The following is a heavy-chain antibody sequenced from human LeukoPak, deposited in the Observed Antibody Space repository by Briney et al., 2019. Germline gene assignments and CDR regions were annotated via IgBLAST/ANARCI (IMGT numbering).Heavy chain of an antibody. CDR2: VSTTGGST. V-gene: IGHV3-23*01. D-gene: IGHD6-19*01. CDR3: AKCSGWFVRGKDYYYYYMDV. J-gene: IGHJ6*03. Sequence: PGGSLRLSCGASSFTFSSYAMSWVRQAPGKGLEWVSTVSTTGGSTYYADSVKGRFTISRDNSKDTLYLQMNSLRAEDTAVYYCAKCSGWFVRGKDYYYYYMDVWGKGTTVTVSS. CDR1: SFTFSSYA.